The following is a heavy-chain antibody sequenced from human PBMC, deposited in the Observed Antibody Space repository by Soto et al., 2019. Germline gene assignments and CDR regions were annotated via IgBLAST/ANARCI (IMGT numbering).Heavy chain of an antibody. Sequence: QLQLQESGSGLVKPSQTLSLTCAVSGGSISSGGYSWSWIRQPPGKGLEWIGYIYHSGSTYYNPSLKSRVTISVDRSKNQFSLMLSSVTAADTAVYYCARALESEVDAFDIWGQGTMVTVSS. CDR3: ARALESEVDAFDI. CDR1: GGSISSGGYS. CDR2: IYHSGST. V-gene: IGHV4-30-2*01. J-gene: IGHJ3*02.